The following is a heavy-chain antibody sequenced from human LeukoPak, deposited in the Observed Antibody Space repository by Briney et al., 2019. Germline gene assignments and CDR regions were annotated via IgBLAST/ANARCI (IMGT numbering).Heavy chain of an antibody. CDR2: IYTSGST. J-gene: IGHJ4*02. Sequence: SETLSLTCTVSGGSISSASYYWSWIRQPAGKGLEWIGRIYTSGSTNYNPSLKSRVTISVDTSKNQFSLKLSSVTAADTAVYYCARGVIAAGGNDFDYWGQGTLVTVSS. V-gene: IGHV4-61*02. D-gene: IGHD6-13*01. CDR1: GGSISSASYY. CDR3: ARGVIAAGGNDFDY.